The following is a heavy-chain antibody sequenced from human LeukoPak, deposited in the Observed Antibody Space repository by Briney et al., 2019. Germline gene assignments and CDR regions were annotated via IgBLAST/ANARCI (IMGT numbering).Heavy chain of an antibody. V-gene: IGHV3-23*01. CDR1: GFTFSSYA. Sequence: GGSLRLSCAASGFTFSSYAVSWVRQAAGKGLEWVSAISGSGGSTYYADSVKGRFTISRDSSKNTLYLQMNSLRAEDTAVYYCAKEGQLSSFDYWGQGTLVTVSS. CDR2: ISGSGGST. D-gene: IGHD5-18*01. CDR3: AKEGQLSSFDY. J-gene: IGHJ4*02.